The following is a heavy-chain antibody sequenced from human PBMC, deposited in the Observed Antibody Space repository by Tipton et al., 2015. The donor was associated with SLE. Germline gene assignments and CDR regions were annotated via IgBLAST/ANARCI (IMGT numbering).Heavy chain of an antibody. CDR1: GGSVSTDSYY. D-gene: IGHD4-23*01. Sequence: TLSLTCSISGGSVSTDSYYWGWVRQPPGKGLEWIGSIYYSGSTYYAPSLKSRVTISLDTSKNHFSLKLSSVTAADTAVYYCARHGNQDYWGQGTLVTVSS. J-gene: IGHJ4*02. CDR3: ARHGNQDY. V-gene: IGHV4-39*01. CDR2: IYYSGST.